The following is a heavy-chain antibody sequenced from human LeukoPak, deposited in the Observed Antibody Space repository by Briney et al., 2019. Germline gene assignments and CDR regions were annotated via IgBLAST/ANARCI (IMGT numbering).Heavy chain of an antibody. J-gene: IGHJ4*02. CDR1: GFTFSSFG. CDR2: VWSDGGNE. V-gene: IGHV3-33*01. Sequence: GGSLRLSCAASGFTFSSFGMHWVRQAPGKGLEWVAMVWSDGGNEYYADSVKVRFTISRDNSKNTLYLQINSLRAEDTAVYYCARDRDFWSGYLDYWGQGTLVTVSS. D-gene: IGHD3-3*01. CDR3: ARDRDFWSGYLDY.